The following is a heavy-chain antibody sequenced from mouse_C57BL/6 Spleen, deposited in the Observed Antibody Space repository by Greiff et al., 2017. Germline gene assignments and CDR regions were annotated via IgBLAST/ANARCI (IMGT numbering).Heavy chain of an antibody. V-gene: IGHV1-69*01. J-gene: IGHJ3*01. CDR1: GYTFTSYW. CDR3: ARSSSGYGFAY. CDR2: IDPSDSYP. D-gene: IGHD3-2*02. Sequence: VQLQQPGAELVMPGASVKLSCKASGYTFTSYWMHWVKQRPGQGLEWIGEIDPSDSYPNYNQNFKVKSTFTVAKSSSTAYLQLSSLTSEDSAVYYCARSSSGYGFAYWGQGTLVTVSA.